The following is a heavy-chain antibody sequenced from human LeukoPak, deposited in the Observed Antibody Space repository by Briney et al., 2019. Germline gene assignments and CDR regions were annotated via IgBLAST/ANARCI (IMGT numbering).Heavy chain of an antibody. D-gene: IGHD1-26*01. J-gene: IGHJ3*02. CDR3: ARDTWEPRYALDI. Sequence: PSETLSLTCAVSGGSISSSNWWSWIRQPPGKGLEWIGEIYHSGSTNYNPSLKSRVTISVDKSKTQFTLKLSSVTAADPAVYYSARDTWEPRYALDIWGQGTMVTVSS. V-gene: IGHV4-4*02. CDR2: IYHSGST. CDR1: GGSISSSNW.